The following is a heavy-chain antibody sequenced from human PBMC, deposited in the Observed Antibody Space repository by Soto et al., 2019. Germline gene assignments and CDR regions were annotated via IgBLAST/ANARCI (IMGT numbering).Heavy chain of an antibody. CDR1: GFTLSSCV. V-gene: IGHV3-23*01. D-gene: IGHD6-6*01. J-gene: IGHJ4*02. Sequence: PGGSLRLSCAASGFTLSSCVMTWVRQAPGKGLEWVSGIDVGGGGTYYADSVKGRFTISRDNSKNTLYLQRNSLGAEDTAVYYGEKGPEQLVHGVFDYWGQGVLVTVSS. CDR2: IDVGGGGT. CDR3: EKGPEQLVHGVFDY.